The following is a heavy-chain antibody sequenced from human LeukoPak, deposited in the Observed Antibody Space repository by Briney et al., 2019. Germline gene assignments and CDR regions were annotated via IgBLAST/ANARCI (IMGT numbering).Heavy chain of an antibody. V-gene: IGHV3-74*01. Sequence: GGSLRLSCAASGFTFSSYWMHWVRQAPGKGLVWVSRISGDGSSTTYVDSVMGRFTISRDNAKNTLYLQLNSVRAEDTAVYYCARGNIAAAGIHYWGQGTLVIVSS. CDR1: GFTFSSYW. D-gene: IGHD6-13*01. J-gene: IGHJ4*02. CDR2: ISGDGSST. CDR3: ARGNIAAAGIHY.